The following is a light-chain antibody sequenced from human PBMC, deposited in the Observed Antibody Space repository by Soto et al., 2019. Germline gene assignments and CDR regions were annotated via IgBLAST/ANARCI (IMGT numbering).Light chain of an antibody. CDR1: QSVSSNF. V-gene: IGKV3-20*01. J-gene: IGKJ1*01. Sequence: EIVLTQSPGTLSLSPGERATLSCKASQSVSSNFLAWYQRKPGQAPGLLIYGASYRATDIPYGFSGSGSGTGFTLTITRPEPEALAVYYYQQYGTSPPTFGQGTKVEI. CDR3: QQYGTSPPT. CDR2: GAS.